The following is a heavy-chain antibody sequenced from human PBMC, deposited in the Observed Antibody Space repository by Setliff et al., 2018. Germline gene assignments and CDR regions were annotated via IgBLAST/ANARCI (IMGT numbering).Heavy chain of an antibody. CDR3: ARGQDSGSSCYNGFDV. CDR2: INTDSGNT. D-gene: IGHD2-2*02. J-gene: IGHJ3*01. Sequence: ASVKVSCKASGYTFNFYGMHWVRQAPGQRPEWMGWINTDSGNTRYSQKFQGRVTIARDTSASTAYMELGSLRSEDTAIYFCARGQDSGSSCYNGFDVWGQGTMVTVSS. CDR1: GYTFNFYG. V-gene: IGHV1-3*04.